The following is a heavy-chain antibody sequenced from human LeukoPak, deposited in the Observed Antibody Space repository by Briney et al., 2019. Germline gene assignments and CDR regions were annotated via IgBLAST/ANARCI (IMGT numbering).Heavy chain of an antibody. J-gene: IGHJ4*02. D-gene: IGHD1-26*01. CDR2: ISASNGNA. CDR3: ARFIVGATTGLDY. CDR1: GYSFTTSG. V-gene: IGHV1-18*01. Sequence: ASVKVSCKASGYSFTTSGISWVRQAPGQGLEWMGWISASNGNANYAQKFQGRVTMTTDSSTNTAYMDLRSLRSDDTAVYYCARFIVGATTGLDYWGQGTLVTVSS.